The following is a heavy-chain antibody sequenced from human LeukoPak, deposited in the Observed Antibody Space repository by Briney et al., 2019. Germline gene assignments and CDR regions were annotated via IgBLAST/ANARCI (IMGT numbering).Heavy chain of an antibody. J-gene: IGHJ4*02. V-gene: IGHV3-21*01. CDR2: ISSSSSYI. D-gene: IGHD1-26*01. Sequence: PGGSLRLSCAASGFTFSSYSMNWVRQAPGKGLEWVSSISSSSSYIYYADSVKGRFTISRDNAKNSLYLQMNNLRAEDTAVYYCARGGGATEPINWGQGTLVTVSS. CDR3: ARGGGATEPIN. CDR1: GFTFSSYS.